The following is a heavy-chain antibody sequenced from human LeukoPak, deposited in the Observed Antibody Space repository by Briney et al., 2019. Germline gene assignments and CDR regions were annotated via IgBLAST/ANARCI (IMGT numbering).Heavy chain of an antibody. Sequence: ASVKVSCKASRYTFSSYDINWVRQATGRGLEWMGWMNPNSGNTGYAQKFQGRVTITRNTSITTAYTELNSLRAEDTAVYYCARGTNYYDRSGYFPDYWGQGTLVTVSS. CDR2: MNPNSGNT. CDR3: ARGTNYYDRSGYFPDY. CDR1: RYTFSSYD. D-gene: IGHD3-22*01. V-gene: IGHV1-8*03. J-gene: IGHJ4*02.